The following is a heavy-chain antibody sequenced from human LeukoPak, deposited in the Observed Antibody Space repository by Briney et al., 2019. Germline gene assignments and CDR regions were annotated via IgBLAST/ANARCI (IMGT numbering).Heavy chain of an antibody. J-gene: IGHJ4*02. CDR2: ISWNSGSI. CDR1: GFTFDDYA. CDR3: AKDISNQWLGFRLDY. D-gene: IGHD6-19*01. V-gene: IGHV3-9*01. Sequence: GRSLRLSCAASGFTFDDYAMHWVRQAPGKGLEWVSGISWNSGSIGYADSVKGRFTISRDNAKTSLYLQMNSLRAEDTALYYCAKDISNQWLGFRLDYWGQGTLVTVSS.